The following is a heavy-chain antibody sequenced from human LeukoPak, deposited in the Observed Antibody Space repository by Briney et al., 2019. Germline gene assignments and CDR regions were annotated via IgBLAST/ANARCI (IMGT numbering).Heavy chain of an antibody. D-gene: IGHD3-10*01. Sequence: GGSLRLSCAASGFSVSSNYMSWVRQPPGKGLEWVSVIYSGGSTYYADYVKSRFTISRDNSKNTLYLQMNSLRAEDTAIYYCARDGLRSSGTPFYYQYMDVWGIGTTVTVSS. CDR1: GFSVSSNY. V-gene: IGHV3-53*01. CDR3: ARDGLRSSGTPFYYQYMDV. J-gene: IGHJ6*03. CDR2: IYSGGST.